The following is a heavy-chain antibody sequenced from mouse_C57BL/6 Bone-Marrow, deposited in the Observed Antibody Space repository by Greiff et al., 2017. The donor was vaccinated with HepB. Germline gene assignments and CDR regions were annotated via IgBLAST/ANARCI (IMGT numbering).Heavy chain of an antibody. Sequence: VQLQQSGAELARPGASVKLSCKASGYTFTSYGISWVKQRTGQGLEWIGEIYPRSGNNYYNEKYTGKATLTADKSSSTAYMELRSLTSEDSAVYFCARLGCYYDPFASWGQGTLVTVSA. J-gene: IGHJ3*01. CDR3: ARLGCYYDPFAS. CDR1: GYTFTSYG. D-gene: IGHD2-4*01. CDR2: IYPRSGNN. V-gene: IGHV1-81*01.